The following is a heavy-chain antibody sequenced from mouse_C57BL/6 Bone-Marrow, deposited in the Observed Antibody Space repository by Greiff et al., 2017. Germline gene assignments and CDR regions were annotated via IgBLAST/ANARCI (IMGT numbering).Heavy chain of an antibody. J-gene: IGHJ4*01. CDR3: ARHYDYDVYAMDD. D-gene: IGHD2-4*01. CDR2: ISDGGSYT. V-gene: IGHV5-4*03. Sequence: EVKLVESGGGLVKPGGSLKLSCAASGFTFSSYAMSWVRQTPEKRLEWVATISDGGSYTYYPDNVKGRFTISRDHAKNNLYLQMSHLKSEDTAMYYCARHYDYDVYAMDDWGQGTSVTVSS. CDR1: GFTFSSYA.